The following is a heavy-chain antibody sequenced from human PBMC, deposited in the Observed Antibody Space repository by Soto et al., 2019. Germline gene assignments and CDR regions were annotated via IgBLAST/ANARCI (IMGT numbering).Heavy chain of an antibody. CDR3: GPRPGGGGY. J-gene: IGHJ4*02. CDR1: GFTVSNNY. D-gene: IGHD3-10*01. V-gene: IGHV3-53*01. CDR2: IYSGGYT. Sequence: EVQLVESGGGLIQPGGSLRLSCAVSGFTVSNNYMSWVRQAPGKGLEGVSVIYSGGYTAYGDSVKGRFTISRDNSKKTPYLQMKTRRPADPAVYYGGPRPGGGGYWGQGTLVTVSS.